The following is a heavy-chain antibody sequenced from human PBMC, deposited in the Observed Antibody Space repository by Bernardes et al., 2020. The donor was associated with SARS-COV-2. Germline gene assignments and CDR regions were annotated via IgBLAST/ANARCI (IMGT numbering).Heavy chain of an antibody. CDR2: IYSDDIT. Sequence: GWSLRLSCTASEFTVSGNYISWVRQAPGKGLEWVPLIYSDDITYYADSVKGRFTFSRDNSKNSLYLQMNSLRAEDTAVYYCARGRGYYGMDVWGQGTTVTVSS. J-gene: IGHJ6*02. CDR1: EFTVSGNY. V-gene: IGHV3-53*01. CDR3: ARGRGYYGMDV. D-gene: IGHD3-10*01.